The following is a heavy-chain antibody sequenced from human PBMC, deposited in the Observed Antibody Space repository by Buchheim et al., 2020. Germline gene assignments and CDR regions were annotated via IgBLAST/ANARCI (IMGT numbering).Heavy chain of an antibody. D-gene: IGHD3-3*01. V-gene: IGHV4-39*01. Sequence: QMQLQESGPGLVKPSETLSLTCTVSGDSIKNYNYFWGWIRQPPGKGLAWIASVFHGGTTHFDPALKSRVTIYVATSKNQVALRLSSVTAADTAIYYCARCNYEFWSRYNPYYYYMDVWGKGAT. CDR2: VFHGGTT. CDR3: ARCNYEFWSRYNPYYYYMDV. J-gene: IGHJ6*03. CDR1: GDSIKNYNYF.